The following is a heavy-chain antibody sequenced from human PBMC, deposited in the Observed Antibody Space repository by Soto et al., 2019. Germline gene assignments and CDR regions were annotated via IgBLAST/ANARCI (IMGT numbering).Heavy chain of an antibody. CDR3: ARADETLIYWSFDL. J-gene: IGHJ2*01. CDR1: GGAVGYDY. D-gene: IGHD2-8*01. CDR2: FYYGGR. V-gene: IGHV4-59*02. Sequence: SETLSLTCTVSGGAVGYDYWSWIRRPPGKGLEWIGNFYYGGRYYNPSLKSRVSISADASKNQLSLKLTSVTAADTAVYYCARADETLIYWSFDLWGRGTLVTVSS.